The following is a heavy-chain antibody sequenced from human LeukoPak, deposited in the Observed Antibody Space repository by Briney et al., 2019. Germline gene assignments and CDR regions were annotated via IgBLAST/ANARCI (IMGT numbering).Heavy chain of an antibody. V-gene: IGHV1-46*01. D-gene: IGHD5-18*01. CDR1: GYTFTSYY. CDR3: AREDTAMPKRRAFDY. CDR2: INPSGGST. Sequence: ASVKVSCKASGYTFTSYYMHSVPQAPGQRLEWMGIINPSGGSTSYTQKFHGRVTMTRDTSTSTVYMELSSLRSEDTAVYYCAREDTAMPKRRAFDYWGGGTLVTVSS. J-gene: IGHJ4*02.